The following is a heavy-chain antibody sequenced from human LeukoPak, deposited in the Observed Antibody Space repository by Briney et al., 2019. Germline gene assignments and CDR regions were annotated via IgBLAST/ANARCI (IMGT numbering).Heavy chain of an antibody. V-gene: IGHV5-51*01. J-gene: IGHJ5*02. Sequence: GESLQISCKGSGYSFTSYWIGWVRQMPGKGLEWMGIIYPGDSDTRYSPSFQGQVTISADKSISTAYLQWSSLKASDTAMYYCARHPSCRGGSCYYWFDPWGQGTLVTVSS. CDR1: GYSFTSYW. D-gene: IGHD2-15*01. CDR3: ARHPSCRGGSCYYWFDP. CDR2: IYPGDSDT.